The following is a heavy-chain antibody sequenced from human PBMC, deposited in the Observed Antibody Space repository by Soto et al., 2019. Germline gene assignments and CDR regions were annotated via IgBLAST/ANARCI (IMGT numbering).Heavy chain of an antibody. CDR3: ARVGILTGYYRYYFDY. V-gene: IGHV3-21*01. CDR2: ISSSSSYI. J-gene: IGHJ4*02. Sequence: GGSRRLSCAASGFTFSSYIMNWVRQAPGKGLEWVSSISSSSSYIYYADSVKGRFTISRDNAKNSLYLQMNSLRAEDTAVYYCARVGILTGYYRYYFDYWGQGTLVTVSS. D-gene: IGHD3-9*01. CDR1: GFTFSSYI.